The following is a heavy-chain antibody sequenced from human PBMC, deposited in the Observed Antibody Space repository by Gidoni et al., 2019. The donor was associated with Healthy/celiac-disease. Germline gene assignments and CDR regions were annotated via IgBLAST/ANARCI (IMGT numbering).Heavy chain of an antibody. V-gene: IGHV1-3*01. D-gene: IGHD2-2*01. CDR2: INAGNGNT. CDR3: AREGAGYCSSTSCQKRGAFDY. J-gene: IGHJ4*02. CDR1: GYTFTSYA. Sequence: QVQLVQSGAEVKKPGASVKVSCKASGYTFTSYAMHWVRQAPGQRLEWMGWINAGNGNTKYSPKFQVRVTITRDTSATTAYMELSSLRSEDTAVYYCAREGAGYCSSTSCQKRGAFDYWGQGTLVTVSS.